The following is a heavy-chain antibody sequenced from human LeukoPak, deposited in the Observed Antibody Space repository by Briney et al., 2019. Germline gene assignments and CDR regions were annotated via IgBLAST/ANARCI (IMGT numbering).Heavy chain of an antibody. D-gene: IGHD6-19*01. J-gene: IGHJ6*02. CDR1: GDSVSSNSAT. CDR2: TFYRSNWYN. CDR3: ARDSSGWYGRDYYYYGMDV. V-gene: IGHV6-1*01. Sequence: SQTLSLTCAISGDSVSSNSATWTWIRQSPSRGLEWLGRTFYRSNWYNDYALSVKSRITIHPDTSKNQFSLQLSSVTPEDTAVYYCARDSSGWYGRDYYYYGMDVWGQGTTVTVSS.